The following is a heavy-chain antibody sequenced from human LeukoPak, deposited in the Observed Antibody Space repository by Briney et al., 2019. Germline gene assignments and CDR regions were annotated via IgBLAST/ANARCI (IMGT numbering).Heavy chain of an antibody. CDR3: ARTLIGEQDY. CDR2: INPNSGGT. CDR1: GYTFTGCY. J-gene: IGHJ4*02. D-gene: IGHD3-10*01. V-gene: IGHV1-2*02. Sequence: ASVKVSCKASGYTFTGCYMHWVRQAPGQGLGWMGWINPNSGGTNYAQKFQGRVTMTRDTSISTAYMELSRLRSDDTAVYYCARTLIGEQDYWGQGTLVTVSS.